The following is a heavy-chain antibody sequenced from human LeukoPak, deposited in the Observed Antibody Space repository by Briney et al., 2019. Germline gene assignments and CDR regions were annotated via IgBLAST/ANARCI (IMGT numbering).Heavy chain of an antibody. V-gene: IGHV3-30*03. J-gene: IGHJ4*02. CDR3: ARGGTAMVTFFDY. Sequence: GGSLRLSCAASGFTFSSYGMHWVRQAPGKGLEWVAVISYDGSNKYYADSVKGRFTISRDNSENTLYLQMNSLRAEDTAVYYCARGGTAMVTFFDYWGQGTLVTVSS. CDR1: GFTFSSYG. D-gene: IGHD5-18*01. CDR2: ISYDGSNK.